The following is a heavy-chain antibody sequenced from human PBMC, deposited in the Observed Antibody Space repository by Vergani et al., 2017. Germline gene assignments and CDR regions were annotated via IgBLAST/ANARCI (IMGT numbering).Heavy chain of an antibody. V-gene: IGHV3-23*01. J-gene: IGHJ4*02. CDR2: ISGSGGST. Sequence: EVQLLESGGGLVQPGGSLRLSCAASGFTFSSYATSWVRQAPGKGLEWVSAISGSGGSTYYADSVKGRFTISRDNSKNTLYLQMNSLRAEDTAVYYCAEDIVVVPAAILMAARLVKKGSETKFDYWGQGTLVTVSS. D-gene: IGHD2-2*01. CDR1: GFTFSSYA. CDR3: AEDIVVVPAAILMAARLVKKGSETKFDY.